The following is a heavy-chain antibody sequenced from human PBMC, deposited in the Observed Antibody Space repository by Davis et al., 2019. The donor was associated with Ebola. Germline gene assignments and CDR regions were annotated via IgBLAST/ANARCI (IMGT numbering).Heavy chain of an antibody. Sequence: SQTLSLTCAVYGGSFSGYYWSWIRQPPGKGLEWIGEINHSGSTNYNPSLKSRVTTSVDTSKNQFSLKLSSVTAADTAVYYCARVYYYGMDVWGQGTTVTVSS. CDR2: INHSGST. J-gene: IGHJ6*02. V-gene: IGHV4-34*01. CDR3: ARVYYYGMDV. CDR1: GGSFSGYY.